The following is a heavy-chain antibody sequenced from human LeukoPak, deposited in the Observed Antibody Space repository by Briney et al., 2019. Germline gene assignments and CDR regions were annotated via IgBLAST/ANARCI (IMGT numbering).Heavy chain of an antibody. CDR1: GFTFSSYW. D-gene: IGHD1-26*01. V-gene: IGHV3-7*03. CDR3: ARENSGSYSRAFDI. Sequence: GGSLRLSCAASGFTFSSYWMSWVRQAPGKGLEWVANIKQDGSEKYYVDSVKGRFTISRDNAKNSLYLQMNSLRAEDTAVYYCARENSGSYSRAFDIWGQGTMVTVSS. CDR2: IKQDGSEK. J-gene: IGHJ3*02.